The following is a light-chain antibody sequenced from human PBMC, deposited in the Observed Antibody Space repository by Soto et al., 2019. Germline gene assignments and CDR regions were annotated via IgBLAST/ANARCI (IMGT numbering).Light chain of an antibody. CDR1: QTISNR. CDR2: DAS. J-gene: IGKJ1*01. Sequence: DIQMTQSASTLSASVGDRVTITCRARQTISNRLAWYQQKPGKAPKLLIYDASSLESGIPSRFSGSGSGTEFILTISSLQPDDFATYYCQQYNAYSGTFGQGTKVEIK. CDR3: QQYNAYSGT. V-gene: IGKV1-5*01.